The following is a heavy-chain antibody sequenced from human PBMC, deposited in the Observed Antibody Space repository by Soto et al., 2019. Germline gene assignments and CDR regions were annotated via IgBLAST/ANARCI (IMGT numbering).Heavy chain of an antibody. J-gene: IGHJ4*02. CDR3: ATSYGSGSTHFDY. CDR2: VNPIVGMS. D-gene: IGHD3-10*01. V-gene: IGHV1-69*02. CDR1: GGTFNSYT. Sequence: QVQLVQSGAKVKKPGSSVKVSCTASGGTFNSYTINWVRQAPGQGLEWVGRVNPIVGMSNSAQKFQGRVTITADKSTSKAYMDLSSLKSHDTAVYYCATSYGSGSTHFDYWGQGTLVTVSS.